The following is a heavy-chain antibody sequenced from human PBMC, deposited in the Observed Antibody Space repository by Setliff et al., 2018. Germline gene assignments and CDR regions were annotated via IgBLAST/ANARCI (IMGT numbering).Heavy chain of an antibody. D-gene: IGHD6-13*01. CDR1: GFTFTDYG. V-gene: IGHV1-69*13. CDR3: ARAPYSSSWLYYGMDV. CDR2: IIPIFGTA. Sequence: SVKVSCKSSGFTFTDYGITWVRQAPGQGLEWMGGIIPIFGTANYAQKFQGRVTITADESTSTAYMELSSLRSEDTAVYYCARAPYSSSWLYYGMDVWGQGTTVTVSS. J-gene: IGHJ6*02.